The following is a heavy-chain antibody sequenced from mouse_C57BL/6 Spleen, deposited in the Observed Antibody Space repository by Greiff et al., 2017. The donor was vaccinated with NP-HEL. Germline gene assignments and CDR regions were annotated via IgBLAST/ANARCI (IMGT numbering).Heavy chain of an antibody. V-gene: IGHV14-4*01. CDR3: TGSNYAGWYFDV. J-gene: IGHJ1*03. CDR1: GFNIKDDY. D-gene: IGHD2-5*01. Sequence: VQLQQSGAELVRPGASVKLSCTASGFNIKDDYMHWVKQRPEQGLEWIGWIDPENGDTEYASKFQGKATITADTSSNTAYLQLSSLTSEDTAVYYCTGSNYAGWYFDVWGTGTTVTVSS. CDR2: IDPENGDT.